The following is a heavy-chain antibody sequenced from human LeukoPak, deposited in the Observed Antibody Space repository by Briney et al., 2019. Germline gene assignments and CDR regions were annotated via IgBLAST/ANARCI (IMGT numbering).Heavy chain of an antibody. CDR2: VYYTGST. D-gene: IGHD5-24*01. V-gene: IGHV4-59*07. Sequence: TSDTLSLTCPVSGASISNYYYWTWIRQPPGKGLEWIGYVYYTGSTNFNPSLKSRVTMSLDTSRNQFSLKLTSLTAADTAVYYCARGAMATTPFFDYWGQGTLVTVSS. CDR3: ARGAMATTPFFDY. CDR1: GASISNYY. J-gene: IGHJ4*02.